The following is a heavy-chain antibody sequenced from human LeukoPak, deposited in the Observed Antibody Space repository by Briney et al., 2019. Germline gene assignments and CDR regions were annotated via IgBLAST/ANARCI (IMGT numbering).Heavy chain of an antibody. CDR3: ARLEKTTTYYYGSGSYMGDYFDY. D-gene: IGHD3-10*01. CDR2: IYTSGST. V-gene: IGHV4-4*07. Sequence: KPSETLSLTCTVSGGSISSYYWSWIRQPAGKGVEWIGRIYTSGSTNYNPSLKSRVTISVDTSKNQFSLKLSSVTAADTAVYYCARLEKTTTYYYGSGSYMGDYFDYWGQGTLVTVSS. CDR1: GGSISSYY. J-gene: IGHJ4*02.